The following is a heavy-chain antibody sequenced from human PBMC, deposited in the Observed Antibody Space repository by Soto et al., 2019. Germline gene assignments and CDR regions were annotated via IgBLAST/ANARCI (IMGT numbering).Heavy chain of an antibody. CDR2: ISYDGSNK. V-gene: IGHV3-30-3*01. D-gene: IGHD6-13*01. CDR3: ARAYSSSWYVINY. Sequence: QAPGKGLEWVAVISYDGSNKYYADSVKGRFTISRDNSKNALYLQMNSLRAEDTAVYYCARAYSSSWYVINYWGQGTLVTVSS. J-gene: IGHJ4*02.